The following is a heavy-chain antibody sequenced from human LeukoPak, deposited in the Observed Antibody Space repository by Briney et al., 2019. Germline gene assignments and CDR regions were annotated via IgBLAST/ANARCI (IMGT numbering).Heavy chain of an antibody. Sequence: PGRSLRLSCAASGFTFDDYAMHWVRQAPGKGLEWVSRINSDGSSTSYADSVKGRFTISRDNAKNTLYLQMNSLRAEDTAVYYCARVPYGDYFNWFDPWGQGTLVTVSS. J-gene: IGHJ5*02. CDR1: GFTFDDYA. CDR2: INSDGSST. V-gene: IGHV3-74*01. CDR3: ARVPYGDYFNWFDP. D-gene: IGHD4-17*01.